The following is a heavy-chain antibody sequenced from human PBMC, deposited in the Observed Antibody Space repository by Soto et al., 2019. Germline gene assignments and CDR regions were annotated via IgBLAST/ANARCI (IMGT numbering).Heavy chain of an antibody. CDR3: ARAAAVAGGGEPPLINWFDP. V-gene: IGHV4-4*02. Sequence: PSETLSLTCAVSGGSISSSNWWSWVRQPPGKGLEWIGEIYHSGSTNYNPSLKSRVTISVDKSKNQFSLKLSSVTAADTAVYYCARAAAVAGGGEPPLINWFDPWGQGTLVTVS. D-gene: IGHD6-19*01. J-gene: IGHJ5*02. CDR2: IYHSGST. CDR1: GGSISSSNW.